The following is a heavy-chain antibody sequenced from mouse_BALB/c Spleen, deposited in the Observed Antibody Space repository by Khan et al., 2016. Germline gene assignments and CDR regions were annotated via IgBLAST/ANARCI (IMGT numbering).Heavy chain of an antibody. CDR2: INPSSGYT. CDR1: GYTFTSYT. CDR3: ARRYGSYGSSFFVY. D-gene: IGHD1-1*01. J-gene: IGHJ3*01. Sequence: QVQLKESGAELARPGASVKMSCKAFGYTFTSYTMHWVKQRPGQGLEWIGYINPSSGYTNYNQKFKDKDTLTADKSSSTAYMQLSSMTSGDYDVYFWARRYGSYGSSFFVYWGQGTLVTVSA. V-gene: IGHV1-4*01.